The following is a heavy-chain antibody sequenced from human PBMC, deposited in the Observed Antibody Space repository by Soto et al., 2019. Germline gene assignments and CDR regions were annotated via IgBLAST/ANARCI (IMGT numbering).Heavy chain of an antibody. J-gene: IGHJ5*02. D-gene: IGHD2-2*01. CDR3: ARSALPAAINNWFDP. Sequence: SVKVSCKASGGIFSSYGISWVRQAPGQGLEWMGGIIPFFGTANYAQKFQARVTITADKSTSTAYMELSSLRSEDTAVYYCARSALPAAINNWFDPWGQGTLVTVPS. CDR1: GGIFSSYG. CDR2: IIPFFGTA. V-gene: IGHV1-69*06.